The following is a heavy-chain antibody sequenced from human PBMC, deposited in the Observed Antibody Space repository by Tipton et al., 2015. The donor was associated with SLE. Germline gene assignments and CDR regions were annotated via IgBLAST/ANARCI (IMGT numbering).Heavy chain of an antibody. V-gene: IGHV3-23*01. J-gene: IGHJ4*02. Sequence: SLRLSCAASGFTFSSYSMNWVRQAPGKGLEWVSAISGSGGSTYYADSVKGRFTISRDNSKNTLYLQMNSLRAEDTAVYYCAIRRGYYFDYWGQGTLVTVSS. CDR2: ISGSGGST. CDR3: AIRRGYYFDY. CDR1: GFTFSSYS.